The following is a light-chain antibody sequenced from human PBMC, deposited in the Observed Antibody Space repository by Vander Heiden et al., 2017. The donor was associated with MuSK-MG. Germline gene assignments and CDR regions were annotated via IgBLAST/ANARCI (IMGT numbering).Light chain of an antibody. CDR3: QQDGSYPIT. CDR2: GAS. Sequence: IDLAHSPSSLSASIGDRVTITCRASLAIGNYVAWFQQKAGKAPKSLIYGASTLQKGVPSRFSGSGFGTDFTLTINSLQPEDFATYYCQQDGSYPITFGLGTRLEIK. CDR1: LAIGNY. V-gene: IGKV1-16*01. J-gene: IGKJ5*01.